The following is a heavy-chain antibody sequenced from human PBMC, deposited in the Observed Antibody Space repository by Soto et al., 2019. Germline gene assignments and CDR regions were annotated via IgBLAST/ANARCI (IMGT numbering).Heavy chain of an antibody. CDR3: ARLSGQEGATGYRFFDS. J-gene: IGHJ4*02. Sequence: EVQLVQSGGGLVQPGGSLRLSCAASGLTFSSHWMTWVRQAPGKGLEWVANIKQDEIEKYYVDSLKGRFTISRDNAKDSLYLQMNSLRDEDTAVYYCARLSGQEGATGYRFFDSWGQGALVIVSS. CDR1: GLTFSSHW. D-gene: IGHD3-9*01. CDR2: IKQDEIEK. V-gene: IGHV3-7*05.